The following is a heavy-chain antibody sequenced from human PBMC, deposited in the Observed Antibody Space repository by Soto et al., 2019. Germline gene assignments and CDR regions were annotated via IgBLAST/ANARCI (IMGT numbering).Heavy chain of an antibody. J-gene: IGHJ4*02. CDR3: ARAVYTSAWYATRFDY. D-gene: IGHD6-19*01. CDR1: GASFSSYD. Sequence: QVQLVQSGAEVKKPGSSVRVSCKASGASFSSYDLSWVRQAPGQGLEWMGWIIPIFGTTNHAQKFQGRVTVTADESTSTAYMELSSLRSEDTAVYYCARAVYTSAWYATRFDYWGQGTLVTVSS. V-gene: IGHV1-69*12. CDR2: IIPIFGTT.